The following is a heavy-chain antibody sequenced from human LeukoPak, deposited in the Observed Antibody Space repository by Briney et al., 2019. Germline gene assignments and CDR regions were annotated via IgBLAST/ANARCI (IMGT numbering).Heavy chain of an antibody. Sequence: DPSETLSLTCTVSGGSISSYYWNWIRQPAGKGLEWIGRIYTSGSTNYNPSLKSRVTMSVDTSKNQFSLKLSSVTAADTAVYYCARVPDTESALDYWGQGTLVTVSS. J-gene: IGHJ4*02. D-gene: IGHD5-18*01. CDR3: ARVPDTESALDY. CDR1: GGSISSYY. V-gene: IGHV4-4*07. CDR2: IYTSGST.